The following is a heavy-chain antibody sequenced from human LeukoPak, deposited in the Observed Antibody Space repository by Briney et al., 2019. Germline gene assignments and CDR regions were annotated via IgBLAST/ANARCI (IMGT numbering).Heavy chain of an antibody. V-gene: IGHV3-48*03. CDR3: ARDSSIGGVRDY. Sequence: GGSLRLSCAASGFTLSRYEMNWVRQAPGKGLEWVSYISSSGSTIYYADSVKGRFTISRDNAKNSLYLQMNSLRAEDTAVYYCARDSSIGGVRDYWGQAPLVTVSS. J-gene: IGHJ4*02. CDR2: ISSSGSTI. D-gene: IGHD3-16*01. CDR1: GFTLSRYE.